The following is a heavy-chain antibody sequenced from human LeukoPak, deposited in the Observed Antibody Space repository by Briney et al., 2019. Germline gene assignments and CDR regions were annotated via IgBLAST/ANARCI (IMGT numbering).Heavy chain of an antibody. CDR3: ARGRSGLAAAGTYDY. J-gene: IGHJ4*02. Sequence: ASVKVSCKASGYTFTSSDINWVRQATGQGLKWMGWINPKSGRTGYAKKFQARVSMTMNTSISTAYMEVSSLRFEDTAVYYCARGRSGLAAAGTYDYWGQGTLITVSS. D-gene: IGHD6-13*01. V-gene: IGHV1-8*01. CDR1: GYTFTSSD. CDR2: INPKSGRT.